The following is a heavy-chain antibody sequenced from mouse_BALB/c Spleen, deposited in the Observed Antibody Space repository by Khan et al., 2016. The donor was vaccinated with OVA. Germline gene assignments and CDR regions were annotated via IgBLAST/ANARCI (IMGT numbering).Heavy chain of an antibody. CDR1: GFTFSSFG. V-gene: IGHV5-17*02. D-gene: IGHD1-1*01. CDR3: ARGNYYGTSYADY. CDR2: ISTGSYTI. J-gene: IGHJ2*01. Sequence: EVELVESGGGLVQPGGSRKLSCAVSGFTFSSFGMHWVRQAPEKGLEWVAYISTGSYTIYYADTVKGRFTISRDNPKNTLFLQMTSLRSEDTAMYYCARGNYYGTSYADYWGQGTTLTVSS.